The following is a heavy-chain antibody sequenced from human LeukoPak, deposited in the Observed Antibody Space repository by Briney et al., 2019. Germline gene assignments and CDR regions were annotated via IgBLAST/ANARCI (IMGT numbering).Heavy chain of an antibody. V-gene: IGHV3-66*01. CDR1: GFTFKDYN. CDR2: IYSGGST. J-gene: IGHJ4*02. Sequence: GGSLRLSCAASGFTFKDYNMNWVRQAPGKGLEWVSVIYSGGSTYYADSVKGRFTISRDNSKNTLYLQMNSLRAEDTAVYYCASGYSYGFCDYWGQGTLVTVSS. D-gene: IGHD5-18*01. CDR3: ASGYSYGFCDY.